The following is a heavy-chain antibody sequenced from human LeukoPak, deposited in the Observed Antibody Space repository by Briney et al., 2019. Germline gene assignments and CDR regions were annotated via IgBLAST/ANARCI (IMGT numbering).Heavy chain of an antibody. D-gene: IGHD2-2*01. CDR2: IYYSGST. CDR3: AGRYCSSTSCSIHYYYYGMDV. J-gene: IGHJ6*02. V-gene: IGHV4-31*03. CDR1: GGSISSGGYY. Sequence: SETLSLTCTVSGGSISSGGYYWSWIRQHPGKGLEWIGYIYYSGSTYYNPSLKSRVTKSVDTSKNQFSLKLSSVTAADTAVYYCAGRYCSSTSCSIHYYYYGMDVWGQGTTVTVSS.